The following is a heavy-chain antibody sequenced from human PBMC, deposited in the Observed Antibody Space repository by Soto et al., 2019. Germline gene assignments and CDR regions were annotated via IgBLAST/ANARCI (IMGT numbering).Heavy chain of an antibody. CDR3: SRVDPGETSPFDH. CDR2: INPFDGSR. Sequence: GASVKVSCKASGYIFTSYYIHWVRQAPGQGLEWMGWINPFDGSRMFAQSFRGRVTMTRDTSTSTVYMEVSSLRSEDTAVYYCSRVDPGETSPFDHWGQGTLVTVS. J-gene: IGHJ4*02. CDR1: GYIFTSYY. V-gene: IGHV1-46*03. D-gene: IGHD3-10*01.